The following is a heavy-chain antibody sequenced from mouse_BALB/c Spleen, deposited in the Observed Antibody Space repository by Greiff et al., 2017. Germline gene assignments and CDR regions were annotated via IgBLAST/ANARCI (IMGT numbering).Heavy chain of an antibody. D-gene: IGHD2-10*02. CDR3: ARDGYDYAMDY. CDR1: GFSLTGYG. CDR2: IWGDGST. Sequence: VHLVESGPGLVAPSQSLSITCTVSGFSLTGYGVNWVRQPPGKGLEWLGMIWGDGSTDYNSALKSRLSISKDNSKSQVFLKMNSLRTDGTARYYCARDGYDYAMDYWGQGTSVTVSS. J-gene: IGHJ4*01. V-gene: IGHV2-6-7*01.